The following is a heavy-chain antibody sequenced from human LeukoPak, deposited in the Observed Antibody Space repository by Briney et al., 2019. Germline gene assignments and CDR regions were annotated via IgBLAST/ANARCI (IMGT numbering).Heavy chain of an antibody. J-gene: IGHJ4*02. CDR3: ARTADGEFDY. V-gene: IGHV3-11*01. CDR2: ISGPGNTI. CDR1: GFTFSGHY. Sequence: AGGSLRLSCAASGFTFSGHYMNWIRQAPGKGLEWIAFISGPGNTIYYADSVKGRFTISRDNAKNSLYLQMNGLRADDTAVYYCARTADGEFDYWGQGTLVTVSS. D-gene: IGHD4-17*01.